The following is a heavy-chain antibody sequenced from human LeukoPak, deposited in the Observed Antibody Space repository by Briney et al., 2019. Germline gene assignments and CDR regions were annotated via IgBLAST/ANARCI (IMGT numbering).Heavy chain of an antibody. CDR3: AKDGVRAAIFHYYYYYMDV. CDR1: GFTFDDYA. D-gene: IGHD2-2*01. V-gene: IGHV3-43D*03. J-gene: IGHJ6*03. CDR2: ISWDGGST. Sequence: GGSLRLSCAASGFTFDDYAMHWVRQAPGKGLEWVSLISWDGGSTYYADSVKGRFTISRDNSKNSLYLQMNSLRAEDTALYYCAKDGVRAAIFHYYYYYMDVWGKGTTVTVSS.